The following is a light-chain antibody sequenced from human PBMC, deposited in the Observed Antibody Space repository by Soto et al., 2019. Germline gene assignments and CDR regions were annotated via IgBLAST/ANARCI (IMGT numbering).Light chain of an antibody. V-gene: IGLV1-44*01. CDR2: SNN. CDR3: AAWDDSLNASYV. CDR1: SSNIGSNT. J-gene: IGLJ1*01. Sequence: QSVLTQPPSASGTPGQRVTISCSGSSSNIGSNTVNWYQQLPGTAPKLLIHSNNQRPSGVPDRFSGSKSGTSASLAISGLQSEDEADYYCAAWDDSLNASYVFGTGTKLTVL.